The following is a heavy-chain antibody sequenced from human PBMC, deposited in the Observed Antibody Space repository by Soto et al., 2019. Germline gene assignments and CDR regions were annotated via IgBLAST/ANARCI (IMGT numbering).Heavy chain of an antibody. CDR1: GGSISSYY. D-gene: IGHD3-10*01. CDR3: AATLLRGYGSGSYNYYMDV. Sequence: QVQLQESGPGLVKPSETLSLTCTVSGGSISSYYWSWIRQPPGKGLEWIGYIYYSGSTNYNPSLKSRVTISVDASKNQFSLKLSSVTAADTAVYYWAATLLRGYGSGSYNYYMDVWGKGTTVTVSS. CDR2: IYYSGST. J-gene: IGHJ6*03. V-gene: IGHV4-59*01.